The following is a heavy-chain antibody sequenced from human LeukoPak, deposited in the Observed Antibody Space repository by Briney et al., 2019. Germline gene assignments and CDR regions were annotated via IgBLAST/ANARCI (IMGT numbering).Heavy chain of an antibody. V-gene: IGHV4-59*12. D-gene: IGHD4-17*01. CDR1: GGSISSYY. J-gene: IGHJ3*02. CDR2: IYYSGST. CDR3: ASLDYANAFDI. Sequence: PSETLSLTCTVSGGSISSYYWSWIRQPPGKGLEWIGYIYYSGSTNYNPSLKSRVTISVDKSKNQFSLKLSSVTAADTAVYYCASLDYANAFDIWGQGTMVTVSS.